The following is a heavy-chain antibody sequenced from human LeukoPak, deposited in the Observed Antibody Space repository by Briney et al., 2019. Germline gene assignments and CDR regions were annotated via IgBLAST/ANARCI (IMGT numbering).Heavy chain of an antibody. Sequence: SETLSLTCAVSGGSISSSNWRSWVRQPPGKGLEWIGEIYHSGSTNYNPSLKSRVTISVDKSKNQFSLKLSSVTAADTAVYYCASALSEYDSSGYYGYWGQGTLVTVSS. CDR3: ASALSEYDSSGYYGY. D-gene: IGHD3-22*01. J-gene: IGHJ4*02. CDR1: GGSISSSNW. V-gene: IGHV4-4*02. CDR2: IYHSGST.